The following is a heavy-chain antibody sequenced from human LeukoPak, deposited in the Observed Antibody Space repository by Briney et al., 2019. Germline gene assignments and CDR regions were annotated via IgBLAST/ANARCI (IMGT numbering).Heavy chain of an antibody. V-gene: IGHV3-30-3*01. D-gene: IGHD3-22*01. J-gene: IGHJ4*02. CDR3: ARGYYYDSSGFHHTDY. CDR2: MSYDGSRK. Sequence: GGSLRLSCAASGFTFSDYYMSWVRQAPGKGLEWVAVMSYDGSRKHYADSVKGRFTISSDHSKNTLYLQMNSLRAEDTAMYYCARGYYYDSSGFHHTDYWGQGTLVTVSS. CDR1: GFTFSDYY.